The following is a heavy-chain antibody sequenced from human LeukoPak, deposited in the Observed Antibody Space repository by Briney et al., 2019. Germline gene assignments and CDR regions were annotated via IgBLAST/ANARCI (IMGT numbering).Heavy chain of an antibody. J-gene: IGHJ4*02. D-gene: IGHD6-13*01. V-gene: IGHV6-1*01. CDR3: ARDYPYSSSWYVKSFDY. CDR1: GDSVSSNSAA. CDR2: TYHRSKWYN. Sequence: SQTLSLTCAVSGDSVSSNSAAWNWIRQSPSRGLEWLGRTYHRSKWYNDYAVSVKSRITINPDTSKNQFSLQLNSVTPEDTAVYYCARDYPYSSSWYVKSFDYWGQGTLVTVSS.